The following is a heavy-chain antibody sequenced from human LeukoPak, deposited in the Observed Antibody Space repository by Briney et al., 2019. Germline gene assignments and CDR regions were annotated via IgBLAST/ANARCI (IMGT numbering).Heavy chain of an antibody. D-gene: IGHD6-13*01. CDR3: AKDTGYSSNWYYFDY. CDR1: GFTFDDYA. J-gene: IGHJ4*02. Sequence: GGSLRLSCAASGFTFDDYAMHWVRHAPGKGLEWVSGIGWNSGSIGYADSVKGRFTISRDNAKNSLYLQMNRLRAEDTAFYYCAKDTGYSSNWYYFDYWGQGTLVTVSS. V-gene: IGHV3-9*01. CDR2: IGWNSGSI.